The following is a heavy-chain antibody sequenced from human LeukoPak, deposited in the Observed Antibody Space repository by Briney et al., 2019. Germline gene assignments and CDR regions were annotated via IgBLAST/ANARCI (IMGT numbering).Heavy chain of an antibody. CDR2: VSSSSSYL. J-gene: IGHJ4*02. CDR1: GVSFRSHT. Sequence: NPGGSLRLSCAASGVSFRSHTMNWVRQAPGKGLEWVSSVSSSSSYLYYADSVKGRFTISRDNAKNSLFLQMNSLRAEDTAVYYCATDEDPFDYWGQGTLVTVSS. V-gene: IGHV3-21*01. CDR3: ATDEDPFDY.